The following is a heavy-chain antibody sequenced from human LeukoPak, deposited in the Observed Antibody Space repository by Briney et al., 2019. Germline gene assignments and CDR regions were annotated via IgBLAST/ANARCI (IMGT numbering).Heavy chain of an antibody. Sequence: GGSLRLSCAASGFTFDDYAMHWVRQAPGKGLEWVSGISWNSGSIGYADSVKGRFTISRDNAKNSLYLQMNSLRAEDTALYYCARESPVGGYYFDYWGQGTLVTVSS. CDR2: ISWNSGSI. J-gene: IGHJ4*02. CDR3: ARESPVGGYYFDY. CDR1: GFTFDDYA. D-gene: IGHD4-23*01. V-gene: IGHV3-9*01.